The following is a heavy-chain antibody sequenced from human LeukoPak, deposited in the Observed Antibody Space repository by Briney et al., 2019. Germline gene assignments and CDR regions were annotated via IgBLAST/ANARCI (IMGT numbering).Heavy chain of an antibody. Sequence: GGSLRLSCAASGFTFSTYGMHWVRQAPGKGLEWVANIKQDGSEQYYVDSVKGRFTISRDIAENSLYLQMNNLRVEDTALYYCARDYGDYWGQGTLVTVSS. V-gene: IGHV3-7*01. CDR3: ARDYGDY. CDR1: GFTFSTYG. CDR2: IKQDGSEQ. D-gene: IGHD4-17*01. J-gene: IGHJ4*02.